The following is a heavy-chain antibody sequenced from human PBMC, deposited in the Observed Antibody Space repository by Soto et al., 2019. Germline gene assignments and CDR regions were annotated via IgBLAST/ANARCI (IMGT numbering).Heavy chain of an antibody. D-gene: IGHD2-2*01. CDR1: GDSVSSNSAA. CDR2: TYYRSKWYN. V-gene: IGHV6-1*01. J-gene: IGHJ6*02. Sequence: TLSLTCAISGDSVSSNSAAWNWIRQSPSRGLEWLGRTYYRSKWYNDYAVSVKSRITINPDTSKNQFSLQLNSVTPEDTAVYYCARDRAPSCSSTSCYQGYYGMDVWGQGTTVTVS. CDR3: ARDRAPSCSSTSCYQGYYGMDV.